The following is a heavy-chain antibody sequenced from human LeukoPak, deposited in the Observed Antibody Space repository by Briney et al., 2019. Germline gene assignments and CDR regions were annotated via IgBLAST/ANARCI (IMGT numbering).Heavy chain of an antibody. V-gene: IGHV4-39*01. CDR2: FYYSGST. CDR1: GGSISSSSYY. D-gene: IGHD3-10*01. J-gene: IGHJ4*02. Sequence: SETLSLTCTVSGGSISSSSYYWGWIRQPPGEGLEWTGSFYYSGSTYYNPSLKSRVTISVDTSKNQFSLKLTSVTATDTAVYYCARRIRNYYNSGTLWTYYFDYWGQGTLVTISS. CDR3: ARRIRNYYNSGTLWTYYFDY.